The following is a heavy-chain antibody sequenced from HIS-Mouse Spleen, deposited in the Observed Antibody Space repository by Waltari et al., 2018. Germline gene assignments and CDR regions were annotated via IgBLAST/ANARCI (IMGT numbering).Heavy chain of an antibody. J-gene: IGHJ3*02. CDR2: ISGSGGST. V-gene: IGHV3-23*01. D-gene: IGHD6-19*01. CDR3: AKDSPYSSGWYETLGDAFDI. Sequence: EVQLLESGGGLVQPGGSLRLSCAASGFTFSSYPMSWVRQAPGKGLEWVSAISGSGGSTYYADSVKGRFTTSRDNSKNTRYLPMNSRRAEDTAVYYCAKDSPYSSGWYETLGDAFDIWGQGTMVTVSS. CDR1: GFTFSSYP.